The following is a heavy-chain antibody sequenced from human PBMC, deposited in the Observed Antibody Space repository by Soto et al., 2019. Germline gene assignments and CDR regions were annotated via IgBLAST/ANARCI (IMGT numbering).Heavy chain of an antibody. Sequence: PGGSLRLSCAASVFTFSSYAMSWVRQAPGKGLEWVSAISGSGGSTYYADSVKGRFTISRDNSKNTLYLQMNSLRAEDTAVYYCTRLTEWQHYSGLDYWGQGTLVTVSS. CDR3: TRLTEWQHYSGLDY. CDR1: VFTFSSYA. CDR2: ISGSGGST. D-gene: IGHD7-27*01. V-gene: IGHV3-23*01. J-gene: IGHJ4*02.